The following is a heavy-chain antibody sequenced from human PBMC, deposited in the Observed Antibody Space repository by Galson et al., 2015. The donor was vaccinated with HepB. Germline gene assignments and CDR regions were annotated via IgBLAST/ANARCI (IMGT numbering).Heavy chain of an antibody. CDR3: ARGRGDYQRGGVY. V-gene: IGHV1-2*02. D-gene: IGHD4-17*01. CDR2: INPNSGDT. J-gene: IGHJ4*02. CDR1: GYTFTDYY. Sequence: SVKVSCKASGYTFTDYYMHWVRQAPGQGLEWMGWINPNSGDTKNAQKFQGRATMTRDTSISTAYMELSRLTSDDTAVYYCARGRGDYQRGGVYWGQGTLVTVSS.